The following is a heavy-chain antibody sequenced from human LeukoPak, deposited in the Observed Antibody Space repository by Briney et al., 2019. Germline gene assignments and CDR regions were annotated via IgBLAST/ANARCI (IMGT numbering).Heavy chain of an antibody. CDR2: IRSSGDST. V-gene: IGHV3-23*01. Sequence: GSLSLSCAASGFTFSNYALSWVRQAPGKGLEWVAAIRSSGDSTYYADSVKGRFTISRDNSKNTVYLEMNSLRGEDTAAYHCAKDIVISGYYGMDVWGQGTTVIVSS. D-gene: IGHD2/OR15-2a*01. CDR3: AKDIVISGYYGMDV. CDR1: GFTFSNYA. J-gene: IGHJ6*02.